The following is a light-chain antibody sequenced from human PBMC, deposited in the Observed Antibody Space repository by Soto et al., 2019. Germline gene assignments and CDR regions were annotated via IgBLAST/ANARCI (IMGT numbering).Light chain of an antibody. Sequence: DIQMSQSPSTLSASVGDRVTITCRASESIATWLAWFQQKPGKAPTVLIYKVSTLGSGVPSRFSGSQSGTEFTLNINSLQPDDFATYYCQQYNSYPYTFGQGTKVEIK. J-gene: IGKJ2*01. CDR2: KVS. V-gene: IGKV1-5*03. CDR3: QQYNSYPYT. CDR1: ESIATW.